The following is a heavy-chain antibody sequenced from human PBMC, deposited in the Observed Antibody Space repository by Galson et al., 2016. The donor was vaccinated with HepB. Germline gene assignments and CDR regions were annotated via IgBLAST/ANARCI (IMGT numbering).Heavy chain of an antibody. CDR3: AGEDTSSLDDY. V-gene: IGHV1-18*01. D-gene: IGHD2-2*01. J-gene: IGHJ4*02. CDR2: INGFTGNT. CDR1: GYTFFTYG. Sequence: SVKVSCKASGYTFFTYGITWVRQAPGQGLEWMGWINGFTGNTDYAEKFQGRVTLTKDTSTSTAYMELRTLRSDDTAVYYCAGEDTSSLDDYWGQGTLVTVSS.